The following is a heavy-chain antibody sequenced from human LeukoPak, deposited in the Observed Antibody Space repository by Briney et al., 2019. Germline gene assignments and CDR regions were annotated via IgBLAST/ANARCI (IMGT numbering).Heavy chain of an antibody. Sequence: PGGSLRLSCAASGFTFSSYSMNWVRQAPGKGLEWVSSISSSSSYIYYADSVKGRFTISRDNAKSSLYLQMNSLRAEDTAVYYCARDRLLWFGDRDSGQGTLVTVSS. D-gene: IGHD3-10*01. CDR3: ARDRLLWFGDRD. V-gene: IGHV3-21*01. CDR2: ISSSSSYI. CDR1: GFTFSSYS. J-gene: IGHJ4*02.